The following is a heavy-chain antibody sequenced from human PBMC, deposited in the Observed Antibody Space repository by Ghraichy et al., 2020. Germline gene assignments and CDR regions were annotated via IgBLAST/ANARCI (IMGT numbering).Heavy chain of an antibody. CDR1: RGSISSSTSY. V-gene: IGHV4-39*01. CDR3: ARLDSDVVKAFDC. CDR2: IYYSGRT. Sequence: SETLSLTCAVSRGSISSSTSYWGWIRQPPGKGLEWIASIYYSGRTYYNPSLKSRVTLSVDTSKSQFSLKLRSVTAADTAVYYCARLDSDVVKAFDCWGQGTLVTVSS. J-gene: IGHJ4*02. D-gene: IGHD5-18*01.